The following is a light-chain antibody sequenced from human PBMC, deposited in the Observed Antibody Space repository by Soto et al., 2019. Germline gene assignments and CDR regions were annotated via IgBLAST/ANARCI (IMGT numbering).Light chain of an antibody. Sequence: DIQLTQSPSSLSASVGDRVTITCRASQTIGSYLIWYQQKPGKAPKVLIYAASSLRSGVPSRFSGSGSGTGFTLTISSLPPEDFATYFCQQSYNTPWTFGQGTKVEIK. CDR3: QQSYNTPWT. CDR1: QTIGSY. J-gene: IGKJ1*01. V-gene: IGKV1-39*01. CDR2: AAS.